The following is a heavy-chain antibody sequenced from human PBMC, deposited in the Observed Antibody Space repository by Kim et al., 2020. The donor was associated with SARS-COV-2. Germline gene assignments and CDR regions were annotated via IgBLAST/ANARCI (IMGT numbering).Heavy chain of an antibody. D-gene: IGHD4-17*01. CDR1: GYTFTTPG. CDR3: ARTFGDSFDH. V-gene: IGHV1-18*01. J-gene: IGHJ4*01. Sequence: ASVKVSCKASGYTFTTPGITWVRQAPGQGLEWMGSISTSNGNTNIARDFQGRVAMTRDTSRNTAYMERRSLRSDDTAVYYCARTFGDSFDHWGHGTLVTVPS. CDR2: ISTSNGNT.